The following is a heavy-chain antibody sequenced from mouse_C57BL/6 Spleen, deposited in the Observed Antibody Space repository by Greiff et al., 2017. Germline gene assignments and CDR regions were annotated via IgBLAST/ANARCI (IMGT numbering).Heavy chain of an antibody. Sequence: EVQLQESGEGLVKPGGSLKLSCAASGFTFSSYAMSWVRQTPEKRLEWVAYISSGGDYIYYADTVKGRFTISRDNARNTLYLQMSSLKSEDTAMYYCTRDGGYGSSFFDYWGQGTTLTVSS. D-gene: IGHD1-1*01. J-gene: IGHJ2*01. CDR1: GFTFSSYA. V-gene: IGHV5-9-1*02. CDR2: ISSGGDYI. CDR3: TRDGGYGSSFFDY.